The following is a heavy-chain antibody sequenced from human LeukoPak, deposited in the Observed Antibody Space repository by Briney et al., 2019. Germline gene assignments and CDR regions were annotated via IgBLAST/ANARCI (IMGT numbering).Heavy chain of an antibody. V-gene: IGHV1-2*02. CDR3: ARSIPDIVVVVAARELDY. D-gene: IGHD2-15*01. Sequence: GASVKVSCKTSGYTFTGYYMHWVRQAPGQGLEWMGWINPNSGGTNYAQKLQGRVTMTTDTSTSTAYMELRSLRSDDTAVYYCARSIPDIVVVVAARELDYWGQGALVTVSS. CDR2: INPNSGGT. J-gene: IGHJ4*02. CDR1: GYTFTGYY.